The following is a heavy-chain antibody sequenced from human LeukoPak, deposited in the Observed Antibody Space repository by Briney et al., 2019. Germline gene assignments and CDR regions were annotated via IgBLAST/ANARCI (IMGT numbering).Heavy chain of an antibody. Sequence: SETLSLTCTVSGGSISSYYLSWLRQPPGKGLEWIGYIYYSGSTNYNPSLKSRVTISVDTSKNQFSLKLSSVTAADTAVYYCARGRFGESMFDFWGQGTLVTVSS. J-gene: IGHJ4*02. CDR2: IYYSGST. CDR3: ARGRFGESMFDF. D-gene: IGHD3-10*01. CDR1: GGSISSYY. V-gene: IGHV4-59*01.